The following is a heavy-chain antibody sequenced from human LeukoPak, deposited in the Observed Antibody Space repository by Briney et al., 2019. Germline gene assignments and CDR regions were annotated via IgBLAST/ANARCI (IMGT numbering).Heavy chain of an antibody. CDR1: GGSISSSSYY. Sequence: PSETLSLTCTVSGGSISSSSYYWGWIRQPPGKGLEWIGSIYYSGSTYYNPSLKSRVTISVDTSKNQFSLKLSSVTAADTAVHYCARLDIVATMGIDYWGQGTLVTVSS. J-gene: IGHJ4*02. D-gene: IGHD5-12*01. CDR2: IYYSGST. V-gene: IGHV4-39*01. CDR3: ARLDIVATMGIDY.